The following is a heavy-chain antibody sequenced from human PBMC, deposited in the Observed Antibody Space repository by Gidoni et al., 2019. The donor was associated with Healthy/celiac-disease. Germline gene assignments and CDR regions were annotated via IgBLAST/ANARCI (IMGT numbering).Heavy chain of an antibody. CDR3: AKAAGSSRYYYYYYGMDV. J-gene: IGHJ6*02. V-gene: IGHV3-30*02. D-gene: IGHD6-13*01. Sequence: KGRFTISRDNSKNTLYLQMNSLRAEDTAVYYCAKAAGSSRYYYYYYGMDVWGQGTTVTVSS.